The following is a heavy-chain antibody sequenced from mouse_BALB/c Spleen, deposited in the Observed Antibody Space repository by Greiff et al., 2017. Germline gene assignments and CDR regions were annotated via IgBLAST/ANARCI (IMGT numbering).Heavy chain of an antibody. CDR3: AKHRGGNYEYAMDY. CDR1: AFTFSSYT. J-gene: IGHJ4*01. D-gene: IGHD2-1*01. V-gene: IGHV5-12-2*01. CDR2: ISNGGGST. Sequence: EVKLVESGGGLVKPGGSLKLSCAASAFTFSSYTMSWVRQTPEKRLEWVAYISNGGGSTYYPDTVKGRFTISRDNAKNTLYLQMSSLRSEDTAMYYCAKHRGGNYEYAMDYWGQGTSVTVSS.